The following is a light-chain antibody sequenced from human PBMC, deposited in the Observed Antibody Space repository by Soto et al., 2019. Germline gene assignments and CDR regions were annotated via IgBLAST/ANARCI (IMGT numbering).Light chain of an antibody. V-gene: IGLV1-51*01. J-gene: IGLJ1*01. CDR1: SPNIGGNS. CDR2: DDD. CDR3: GSWESSLSAYV. Sequence: QSVLTQPPSVSAAPGQKVTISCSGSSPNIGGNSVSWYQQLPGTAPKLLIYDDDKRPSGIPDRFSGSKSGTSATLGITGFQTGDEADYYCGSWESSLSAYVFATGTKVTVL.